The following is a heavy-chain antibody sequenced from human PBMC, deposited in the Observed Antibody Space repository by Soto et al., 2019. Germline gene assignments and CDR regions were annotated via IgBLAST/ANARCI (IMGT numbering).Heavy chain of an antibody. CDR2: ISGSGGST. V-gene: IGHV3-23*01. D-gene: IGHD6-19*01. J-gene: IGHJ3*02. Sequence: GGSLRLSCAASGFTFSSYAMSWVRQAPGKGLEWVSAISGSGGSTYYADSVKGRFTISRDNSKNTLYLQMNSLRAEDTAIYYCAKDHGWGSVLGAFDIWGQGTMVTVSS. CDR1: GFTFSSYA. CDR3: AKDHGWGSVLGAFDI.